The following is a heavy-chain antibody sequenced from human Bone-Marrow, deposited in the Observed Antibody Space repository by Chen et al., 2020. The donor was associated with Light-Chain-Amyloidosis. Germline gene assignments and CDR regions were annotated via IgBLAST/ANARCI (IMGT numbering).Heavy chain of an antibody. CDR3: ERRRDGYNFDY. Sequence: EVQLEKSGPEVKKPGESLKISCKGSGYTFPNYWVGWVRQMPGKGLEWMGVIYPDDADARYSPSFEGPVTISADKSITTAYLQWRGLKASDTAMYYCERRRDGYNFDYWGQGTLVTVSS. CDR1: GYTFPNYW. V-gene: IGHV5-51*01. D-gene: IGHD5-12*01. CDR2: IYPDDADA. J-gene: IGHJ4*02.